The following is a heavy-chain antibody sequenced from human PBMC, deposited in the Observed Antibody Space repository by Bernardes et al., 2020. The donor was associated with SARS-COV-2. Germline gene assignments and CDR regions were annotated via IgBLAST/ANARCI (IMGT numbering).Heavy chain of an antibody. V-gene: IGHV3-43*01. CDR1: GFIFDDST. Sequence: VGSLILSCAASGFIFDDSTMHWVRQAPGPGLEWVSLTTWDGSTTYYADSVKGRFTISRDNSKNSLYLQLNSLRSEDTALYYCAKASSSGSFGYFQQWGQGTPVIVSS. J-gene: IGHJ1*01. CDR2: TTWDGSTT. D-gene: IGHD3-22*01. CDR3: AKASSSGSFGYFQQ.